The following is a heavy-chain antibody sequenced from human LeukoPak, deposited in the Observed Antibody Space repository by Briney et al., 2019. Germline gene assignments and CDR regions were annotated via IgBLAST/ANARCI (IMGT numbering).Heavy chain of an antibody. CDR1: GFTFSSYS. V-gene: IGHV3-21*01. CDR2: ISSSSSYI. CDR3: ARDLSLNDAFDI. J-gene: IGHJ3*02. Sequence: PGGSLRLSCAASGFTFSSYSMNWVRQAPGKGLEWVSSISSSSSYIYYADSVKGRFTISRDNAKNSLYLQMNSQRAEDTAVYYCARDLSLNDAFDIWGQGTMVTVSS.